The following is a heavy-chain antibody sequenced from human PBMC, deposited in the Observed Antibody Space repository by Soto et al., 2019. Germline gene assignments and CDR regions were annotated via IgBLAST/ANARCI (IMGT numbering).Heavy chain of an antibody. CDR1: GYTFTSYG. CDR3: ARSIAAAGSSHYYYGMDV. V-gene: IGHV1-18*01. Sequence: QVQLVQSGAEVKKPGASVKVSCKASGYTFTSYGISWVRQAPGQGLEWMGWISAYNGNTNYAQKLQGRVTMTTDTSTSTAYMELRSLRSDDTAVYSCARSIAAAGSSHYYYGMDVWGQGTTVTVSS. D-gene: IGHD6-13*01. CDR2: ISAYNGNT. J-gene: IGHJ6*02.